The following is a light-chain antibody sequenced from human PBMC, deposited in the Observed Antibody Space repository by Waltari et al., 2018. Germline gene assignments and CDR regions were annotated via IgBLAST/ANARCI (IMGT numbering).Light chain of an antibody. Sequence: IVMTHFPPTLSVSPGECSTLSRRASQSVNNFLAWYQKKPGQAPRLLIYGASTRATGIPARFSGSGSGTVFTLTISSLHSEDFAVYYCQHYNNWPPMYTFGQGTKLEIK. CDR3: QHYNNWPPMYT. CDR1: QSVNNF. CDR2: GAS. J-gene: IGKJ2*01. V-gene: IGKV3-15*01.